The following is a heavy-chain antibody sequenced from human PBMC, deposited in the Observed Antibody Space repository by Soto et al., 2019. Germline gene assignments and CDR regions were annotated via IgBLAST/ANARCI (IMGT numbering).Heavy chain of an antibody. CDR3: AKDIRGSTSPISYFDY. J-gene: IGHJ4*02. CDR2: ISWNSGSI. D-gene: IGHD2-2*01. CDR1: GFTFDDYA. Sequence: PGGSLRLSCAASGFTFDDYAMHWVRQAPGKGLEWVSGISWNSGSIGYADSVKGRFTISRDNAKNSLYLQMNSLRAEDTALYYCAKDIRGSTSPISYFDYWGQGTLVTVSS. V-gene: IGHV3-9*01.